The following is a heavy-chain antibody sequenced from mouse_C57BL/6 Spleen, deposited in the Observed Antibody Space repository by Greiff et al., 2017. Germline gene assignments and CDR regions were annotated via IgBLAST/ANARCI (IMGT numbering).Heavy chain of an antibody. CDR2: IYPGDGDT. CDR1: GYAFSSSW. J-gene: IGHJ2*01. CDR3: ARSGSPYGSSYEDD. V-gene: IGHV1-82*01. Sequence: VQLQESGPELVKPGASVTISCKASGYAFSSSWMNWVKQRPGKGLEWIGRIYPGDGDTNYNGKFKGKATLTADKSSRTAYMQLSSLTSEDSAVYCCARSGSPYGSSYEDDWGQGTTLTVSS. D-gene: IGHD1-1*01.